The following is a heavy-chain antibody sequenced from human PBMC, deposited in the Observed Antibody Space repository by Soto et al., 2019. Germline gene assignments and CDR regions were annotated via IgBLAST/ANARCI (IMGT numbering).Heavy chain of an antibody. V-gene: IGHV3-30*03. J-gene: IGHJ4*02. Sequence: GGSLRLSCAASGFTFSNYAMHWVRQAPGKGLEWVALTSYDGNNEYYTDSVKGRFTISRDNSKSSVSLQMNTLRVEDTAVYYCAREDSIIIPAVSDFWGQGTLVTVSS. CDR1: GFTFSNYA. D-gene: IGHD2-2*01. CDR3: AREDSIIIPAVSDF. CDR2: TSYDGNNE.